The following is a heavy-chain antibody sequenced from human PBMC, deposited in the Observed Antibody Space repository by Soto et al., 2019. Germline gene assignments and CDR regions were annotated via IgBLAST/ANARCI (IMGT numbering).Heavy chain of an antibody. J-gene: IGHJ4*02. CDR2: IKQDGSEK. Sequence: GGSLRLSCAASGFTFSNYWMTWVRQAPGKGLEWVANIKQDGSEKYYVDSVKGRFTISRDNAKNSLYLQMNSLRAEDTAVYYRARGCSGGSCYSIWFDYWGQGTQVTVS. CDR1: GFTFSNYW. D-gene: IGHD2-15*01. V-gene: IGHV3-7*03. CDR3: ARGCSGGSCYSIWFDY.